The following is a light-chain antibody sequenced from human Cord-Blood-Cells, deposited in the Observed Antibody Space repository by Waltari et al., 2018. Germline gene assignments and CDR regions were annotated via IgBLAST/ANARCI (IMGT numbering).Light chain of an antibody. CDR1: QSVSSSY. CDR3: QQYGSSRIT. J-gene: IGKJ5*01. V-gene: IGKV3-20*01. CDR2: GAS. Sequence: EIVLTQSPGTLSLSPGERVTISCRASQSVSSSYLAWYQQKPGQAPRLLIYGASSRATGIPDRFSGSGSGTDFTLTISRLEPEDFAVYYCQQYGSSRITFGQGTRLEIK.